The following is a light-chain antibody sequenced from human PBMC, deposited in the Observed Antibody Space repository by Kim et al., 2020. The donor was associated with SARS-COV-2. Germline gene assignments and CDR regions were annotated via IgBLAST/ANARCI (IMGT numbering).Light chain of an antibody. CDR3: QQYNNYWLT. CDR2: EAS. Sequence: DIQMTQSPSSLSASVGDRVTITCRASQNISNCLAWYQQKPGKAPKLLIYEASSFETGVPSRFSGSGSGTDFTLTISSLQPDDFATYYCQQYNNYWLTFGGGTKVDIK. CDR1: QNISNC. V-gene: IGKV1-5*03. J-gene: IGKJ4*01.